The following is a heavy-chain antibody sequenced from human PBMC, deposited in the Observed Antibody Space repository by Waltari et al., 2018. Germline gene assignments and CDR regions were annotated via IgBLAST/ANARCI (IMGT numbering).Heavy chain of an antibody. CDR1: GGTFSSYA. V-gene: IGHV1-69*05. D-gene: IGHD6-13*01. J-gene: IGHJ3*02. CDR3: AREGTAYSSSWDHNAFDI. CDR2: IIPIFGTA. Sequence: QVQLVQSGAEVKKPGSSVKVSCKASGGTFSSYAISWVRQAPGQGLEWMGGIIPIFGTANYAQKFQGRVTITTDESTSTAYMELSSLRSEDTAVYYCAREGTAYSSSWDHNAFDIWGQGTMVTVSS.